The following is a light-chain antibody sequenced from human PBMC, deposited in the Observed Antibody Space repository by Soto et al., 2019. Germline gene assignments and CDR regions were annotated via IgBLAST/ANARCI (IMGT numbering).Light chain of an antibody. CDR1: QSISSY. CDR2: AAS. J-gene: IGKJ4*01. Sequence: DIPMTQSPSSLSASVGDRVTITCRASQSISSYLNWYQQKPGKAPKVLIYAASSLQSGVPSRFSGIGSGTDFTLSISSLQPEDFATYYCQLSYSGPLTFGGGTKVEIK. V-gene: IGKV1-39*01. CDR3: QLSYSGPLT.